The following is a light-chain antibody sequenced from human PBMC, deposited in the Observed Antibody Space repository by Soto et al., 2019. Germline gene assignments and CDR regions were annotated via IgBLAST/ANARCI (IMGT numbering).Light chain of an antibody. Sequence: DIQMTQSPSTLSGSVGDRVTITCRASQNINSWLAWYQQKPGKAPKLLIYEASSLEKGVPARFGGSGSGTEFTLTISSLQPDDFATYYCQQYNSYLWTFGQGTKVDIK. V-gene: IGKV1-5*03. CDR3: QQYNSYLWT. J-gene: IGKJ1*01. CDR1: QNINSW. CDR2: EAS.